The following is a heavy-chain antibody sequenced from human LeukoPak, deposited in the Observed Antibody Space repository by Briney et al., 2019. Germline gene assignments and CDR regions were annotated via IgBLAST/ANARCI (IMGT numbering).Heavy chain of an antibody. J-gene: IGHJ6*03. V-gene: IGHV1-69*05. CDR2: IIPIFGTA. CDR1: GGTFSSYA. Sequence: GASVKVSCKASGGTFSSYAISWVRQAPGQGLEWMGGIIPIFGTANYAQKFQGRVTMTTDTSTSTAYMELRSLRSDDTAVYYCARSPTMVRGVIIGAVDYFYYYMDVWGKGTTVTISS. D-gene: IGHD3-10*01. CDR3: ARSPTMVRGVIIGAVDYFYYYMDV.